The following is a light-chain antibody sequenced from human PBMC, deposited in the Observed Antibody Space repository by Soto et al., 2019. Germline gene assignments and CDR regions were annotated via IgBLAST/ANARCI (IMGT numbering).Light chain of an antibody. V-gene: IGKV1D-12*01. Sequence: DIPMTQSPSSVSASVGDRVTITCRASQGINRWLAWYQQKPGKAPKVLIYSASTLQTGVPSRFSGSGSGTDFTLTISSLQHEDFETYYCQQANSFPLTFCGGTKVEIK. CDR3: QQANSFPLT. CDR2: SAS. CDR1: QGINRW. J-gene: IGKJ4*01.